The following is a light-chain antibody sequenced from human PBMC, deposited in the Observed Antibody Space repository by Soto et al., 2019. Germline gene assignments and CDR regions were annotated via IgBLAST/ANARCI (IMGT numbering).Light chain of an antibody. CDR1: QSVRTN. J-gene: IGKJ1*01. CDR2: GAS. CDR3: QQYGSSPWT. V-gene: IGKV3-20*01. Sequence: RVVTKSAGTLSLSKGERATLSRRASQSVRTNLAWYQQKPGQAPRLLIYGASSRATGIPDRFSGSGSGTDSTLTISRLEPEDFAVYYCQQYGSSPWTFGQGTKV.